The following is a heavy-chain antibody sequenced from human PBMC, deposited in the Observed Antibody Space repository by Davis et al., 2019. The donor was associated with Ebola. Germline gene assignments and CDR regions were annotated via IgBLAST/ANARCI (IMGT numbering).Heavy chain of an antibody. CDR3: ARRVYCSSTSCPYYYYGMDV. D-gene: IGHD2-2*01. CDR2: ISSSGSTI. J-gene: IGHJ6*02. Sequence: GESLKISCAASGFTFSSYWMSWVRQAPGKGLEWVSYISSSGSTIYYADSVKGRFTISRDSAMNSLYLQMSSLRDEDTAVYYCARRVYCSSTSCPYYYYGMDVWGQGTTVTVSS. CDR1: GFTFSSYW. V-gene: IGHV3-48*02.